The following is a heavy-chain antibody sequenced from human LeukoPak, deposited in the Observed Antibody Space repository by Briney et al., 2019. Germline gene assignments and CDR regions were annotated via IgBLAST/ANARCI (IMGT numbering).Heavy chain of an antibody. D-gene: IGHD2-15*01. CDR3: ARDEGYCDNFNCHAYMSI. J-gene: IGHJ6*03. V-gene: IGHV3-21*01. CDR2: MDASSTYI. CDR1: GYFFGGYS. Sequence: GGSLRLSCAASGYFFGGYSMEWGRHAPGKGLEWVSSMDASSTYIYYADSVRGRFTISRDNTKNSLYLQMDSLRAEDTAVYYYARDEGYCDNFNCHAYMSIWGKGTTVTVSS.